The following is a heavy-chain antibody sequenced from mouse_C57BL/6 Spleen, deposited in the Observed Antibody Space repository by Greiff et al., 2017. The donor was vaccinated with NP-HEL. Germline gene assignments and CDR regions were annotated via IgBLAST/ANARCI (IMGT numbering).Heavy chain of an antibody. D-gene: IGHD1-1*01. CDR3: AGDYYGSSYGYFDY. J-gene: IGHJ2*01. CDR2: IHPNSGST. Sequence: QVQLKQSGAELVKPGASVKLSCKASGYTFTSYWMHWVKQRPGQGLEWIGMIHPNSGSTNYNEKFKSKATLTVDKSSSTAYMQLSSLTSEDSAVYYCAGDYYGSSYGYFDYWGQGTTLTVSS. V-gene: IGHV1-64*01. CDR1: GYTFTSYW.